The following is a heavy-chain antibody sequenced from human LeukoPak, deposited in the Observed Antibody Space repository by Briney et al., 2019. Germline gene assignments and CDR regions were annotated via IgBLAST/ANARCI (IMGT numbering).Heavy chain of an antibody. J-gene: IGHJ6*03. CDR1: GGTFSSYA. D-gene: IGHD2-2*01. CDR2: IIPIFGTA. CDR3: ARVEYCSSTSCYAAYYYYMDV. Sequence: ASVKVSCKASGGTFSSYAISWVRQAPGQGLEWMGGIIPIFGTANYAQKFQGRATMTTDTSTSTAYMELRSLRSDDTAVYYCARVEYCSSTSCYAAYYYYMDVWGKGTTVTISS. V-gene: IGHV1-69*05.